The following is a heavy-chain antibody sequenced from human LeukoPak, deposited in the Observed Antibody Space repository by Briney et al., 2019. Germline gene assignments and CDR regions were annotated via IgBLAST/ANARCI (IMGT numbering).Heavy chain of an antibody. J-gene: IGHJ5*02. CDR3: ARWTIFGVWSRTYNWFDP. CDR1: GGSFGGYY. Sequence: SETLSLTCAVYGGSFGGYYWSWIRQPPGKGLEWIGEINHSGSTNYNPSLKGRVTISVDTSKNQFSLKLSSVTAADTAVYYCARWTIFGVWSRTYNWFDPWGQGTLVTVSS. D-gene: IGHD3-3*01. V-gene: IGHV4-34*01. CDR2: INHSGST.